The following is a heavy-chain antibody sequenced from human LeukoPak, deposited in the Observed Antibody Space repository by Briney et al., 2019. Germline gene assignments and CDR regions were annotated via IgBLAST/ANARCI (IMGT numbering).Heavy chain of an antibody. CDR3: RRDPATHTGTTFSALGY. Sequence: ASVKVSCKASGYTFTGYYMHWVRQAPVQGLEGMGWINPNSGGTNYAQKFQGRVTMTRDTSISTACIELSRLRSDDTAVYFCRRDPATHTGTTFSALGYWGQGTLVTVSS. V-gene: IGHV1-2*02. D-gene: IGHD1-26*01. J-gene: IGHJ4*02. CDR1: GYTFTGYY. CDR2: INPNSGGT.